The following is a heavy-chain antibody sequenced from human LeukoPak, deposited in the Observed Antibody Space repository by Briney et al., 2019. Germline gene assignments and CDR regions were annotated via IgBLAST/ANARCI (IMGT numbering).Heavy chain of an antibody. D-gene: IGHD1-26*01. CDR2: IIPILGIA. Sequence: SVKVSCKASGGTFSSYTISWVRQAPGQGLEWMGRIIPILGIANYAQKFQGRVTITADKSTSTAYMELSSLRSEDTAVYYCARSGSYYAYFQHWGQGTLVTVSS. CDR1: GGTFSSYT. V-gene: IGHV1-69*02. CDR3: ARSGSYYAYFQH. J-gene: IGHJ1*01.